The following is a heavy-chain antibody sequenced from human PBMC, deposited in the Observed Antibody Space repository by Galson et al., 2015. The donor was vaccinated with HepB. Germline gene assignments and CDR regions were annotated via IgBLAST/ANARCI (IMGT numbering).Heavy chain of an antibody. CDR1: GYTFTSYG. CDR2: ISAYNGNT. Sequence: SVKVSCKASGYTFTSYGISWVRQAPGQGLEWMGWISAYNGNTNYAQKLQGRVTMTTDTSTSTAYMELRSLRSDDTAVYYCARDGSRQQLVPYYFDYWGQGTLVTVSS. D-gene: IGHD6-13*01. CDR3: ARDGSRQQLVPYYFDY. J-gene: IGHJ4*02. V-gene: IGHV1-18*04.